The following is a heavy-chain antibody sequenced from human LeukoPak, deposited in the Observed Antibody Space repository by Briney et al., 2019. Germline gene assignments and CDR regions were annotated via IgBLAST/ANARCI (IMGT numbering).Heavy chain of an antibody. CDR2: ISYDGSNK. J-gene: IGHJ6*02. CDR1: GFTFSSYG. Sequence: GRSLRLSCAASGFTFSSYGMHWVRQAPGKGLEWVAVISYDGSNKYYADSVKGRFTISRDNSKNTLYLQMNSLRAEDTAVYYCAKDFETATVSPYYYYYGMDVWGQGTTVTVSS. V-gene: IGHV3-30*18. CDR3: AKDFETATVSPYYYYYGMDV. D-gene: IGHD4-17*01.